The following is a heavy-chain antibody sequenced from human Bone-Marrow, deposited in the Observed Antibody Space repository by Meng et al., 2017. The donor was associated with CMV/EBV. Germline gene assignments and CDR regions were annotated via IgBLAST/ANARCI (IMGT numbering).Heavy chain of an antibody. J-gene: IGHJ6*02. Sequence: GGSLRLSCAASGFTFNTYSMTWVRQAPGKGLEWVSYISSSGTTIHYADSVKGRFTISRDNGKNSLYLQMNSLRAEDTAVYYCAREYRITIFGVVPYYYGMDVWGQGTTVTVSS. CDR3: AREYRITIFGVVPYYYGMDV. CDR1: GFTFNTYS. CDR2: ISSSGTTI. D-gene: IGHD3-3*01. V-gene: IGHV3-48*04.